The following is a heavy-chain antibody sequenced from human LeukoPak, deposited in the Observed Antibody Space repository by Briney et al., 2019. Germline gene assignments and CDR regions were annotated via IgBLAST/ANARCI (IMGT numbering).Heavy chain of an antibody. CDR1: GFTFSNYW. CDR3: ARDEVGGPLNH. V-gene: IGHV3-7*01. J-gene: IGHJ5*02. CDR2: IKEDGSEI. Sequence: PGGSLRLSCEASGFTFSNYWMTWVRQAPGKGLEWVANIKEDGSEIHYVDSVKGRFTISRDNAKNSLDLQMSSLRAEDTAMYYCARDEVGGPLNHWGLGTLVTVSS.